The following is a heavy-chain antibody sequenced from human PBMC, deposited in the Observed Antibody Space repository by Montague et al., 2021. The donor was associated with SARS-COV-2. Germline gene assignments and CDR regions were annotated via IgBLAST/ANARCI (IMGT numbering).Heavy chain of an antibody. Sequence: SLRLSCAASGFTFSSYEMNWVRQAPGKVLEWVSYISSSGSTIYYXXSLKGRFTISRDNAKNSLYLQMNSLRAEDTAVYYCAREPRETGSDWYYDFWSGYSLPRGYYYYGMDVWGQGTTVTVSS. CDR2: ISSSGSTI. CDR1: GFTFSSYE. D-gene: IGHD3-3*01. CDR3: AREPRETGSDWYYDFWSGYSLPRGYYYYGMDV. V-gene: IGHV3-48*03. J-gene: IGHJ6*02.